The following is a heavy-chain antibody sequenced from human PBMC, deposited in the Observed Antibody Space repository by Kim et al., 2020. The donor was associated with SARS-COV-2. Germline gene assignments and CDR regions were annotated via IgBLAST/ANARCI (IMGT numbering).Heavy chain of an antibody. V-gene: IGHV3-23*01. CDR1: GFTFSDYG. CDR3: AKDYVHVFFSGFCQEY. Sequence: GGSLRLSCAASGFTFSDYGMSWVRQAPGKGLEWVAGISCDASRIYYAESVKGRFTISRDNSNTTLSLQMTILRVEDTAVYYCAKDYVHVFFSGFCQEY. CDR2: ISCDASRI. D-gene: IGHD3-3*01. J-gene: IGHJ1*01.